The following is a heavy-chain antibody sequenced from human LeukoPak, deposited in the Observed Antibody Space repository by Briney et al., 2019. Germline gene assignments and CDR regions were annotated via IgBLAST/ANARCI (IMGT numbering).Heavy chain of an antibody. Sequence: SETLSLTCAVSGGSISSSNWWSWVRQPPGKGLEWIGEIYHSGSTNYNPSLKSRVTISVDKSKNQFSLKLSSVTAADTAVYYCARGPKVWYDSSGYPYWGQGTLVTVSS. J-gene: IGHJ4*02. CDR2: IYHSGST. CDR3: ARGPKVWYDSSGYPY. CDR1: GGSISSSNW. V-gene: IGHV4-4*02. D-gene: IGHD3-22*01.